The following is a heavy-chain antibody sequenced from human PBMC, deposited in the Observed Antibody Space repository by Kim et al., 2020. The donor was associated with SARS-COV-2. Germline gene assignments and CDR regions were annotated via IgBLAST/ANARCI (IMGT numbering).Heavy chain of an antibody. CDR2: INHSGST. J-gene: IGHJ4*02. V-gene: IGHV4-34*01. CDR3: ARTLGYSSGWNYFDY. CDR1: GGSFSGYY. D-gene: IGHD6-19*01. Sequence: SETLSLTCAVYGGSFSGYYWSWIRQPPGKGLEWIGEINHSGSTNYNPSLKSRVTISVDTSKNQFSLKLSSVTAADTAVYYCARTLGYSSGWNYFDYWGQGTLVTVSS.